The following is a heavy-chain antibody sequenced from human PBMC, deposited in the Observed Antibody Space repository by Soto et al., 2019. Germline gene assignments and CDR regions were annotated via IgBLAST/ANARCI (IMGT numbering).Heavy chain of an antibody. J-gene: IGHJ6*02. D-gene: IGHD2-2*01. CDR2: ISGGGTRT. CDR3: AKDQAAIPPRYYYGMDV. CDR1: GFTFSNFC. Sequence: GSLRLSCAASGFTFSNFCMSWVHQAPGEGLEWVSIISGGGTRTFYADSVKGRFTISRDNSKNTLYLQMNSLRAEDTAVYYCAKDQAAIPPRYYYGMDVWGQGTTVTVSS. V-gene: IGHV3-23*01.